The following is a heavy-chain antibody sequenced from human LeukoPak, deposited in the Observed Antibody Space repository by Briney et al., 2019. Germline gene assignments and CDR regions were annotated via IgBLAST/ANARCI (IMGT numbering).Heavy chain of an antibody. CDR3: ARFYPVYDGAPTDFWSGYYLGLGY. V-gene: IGHV1-18*01. CDR1: GYTFTSYG. CDR2: ISAYNGNT. Sequence: ASVKVSCKASGYTFTSYGISWVRQAPGQGLEWMGWISAYNGNTNYAQKLQGRVTMTTDTSTSTAYMELRSLSSDDTAVYYCARFYPVYDGAPTDFWSGYYLGLGYWGQGTLVTVSS. J-gene: IGHJ4*02. D-gene: IGHD3-3*01.